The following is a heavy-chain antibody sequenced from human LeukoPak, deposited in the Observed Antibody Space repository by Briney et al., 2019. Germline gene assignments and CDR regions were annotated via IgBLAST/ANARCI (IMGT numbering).Heavy chain of an antibody. Sequence: ASVKVSCKASGYTFTSYGISWVRQAPGQGLEWMGWISAYNGNTNYAQKLQGRVTMTTDTSTSTAYMELRSLRSDDTAVYYCAREVISLAPRCQDFYFYMDVWGQGTTVTVSS. CDR2: ISAYNGNT. V-gene: IGHV1-18*01. CDR1: GYTFTSYG. CDR3: AREVISLAPRCQDFYFYMDV. J-gene: IGHJ6*03. D-gene: IGHD5-24*01.